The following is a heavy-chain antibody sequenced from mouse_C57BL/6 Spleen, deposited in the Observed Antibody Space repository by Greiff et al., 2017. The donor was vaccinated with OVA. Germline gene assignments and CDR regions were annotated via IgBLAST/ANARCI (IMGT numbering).Heavy chain of an antibody. CDR3: ARQLYFDY. CDR2: ISYDGSN. Sequence: EVHLVESGPGLVKPSQSLSLTCSVTGYSITSGYYWNWIRQFPGNKLEWMGYISYDGSNNYNPSLKNRISITRDTSKNQFFLKLNSVTTEDTATYYCARQLYFDYWGQGTTLTVSS. J-gene: IGHJ2*01. CDR1: GYSITSGYY. V-gene: IGHV3-6*01. D-gene: IGHD4-1*02.